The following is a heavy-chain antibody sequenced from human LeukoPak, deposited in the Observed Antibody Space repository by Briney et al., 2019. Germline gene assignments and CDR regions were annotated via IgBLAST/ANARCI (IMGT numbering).Heavy chain of an antibody. CDR3: AKGTHYYGSGSIEGY. V-gene: IGHV3-53*01. CDR1: GFTVSSNY. CDR2: IYRGGST. Sequence: GGSLRLSCAASGFTVSSNYMSWVRQAPGKGLEWVSIIYRGGSTYYADSVKGRFTISRDNSKNTLYLQMNSLRAEDTAVYYCAKGTHYYGSGSIEGYWGQGTLVTVSS. J-gene: IGHJ4*02. D-gene: IGHD3-10*01.